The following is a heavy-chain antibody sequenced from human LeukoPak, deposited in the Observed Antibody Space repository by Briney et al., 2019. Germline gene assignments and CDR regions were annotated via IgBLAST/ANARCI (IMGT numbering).Heavy chain of an antibody. CDR1: GFMFRSYD. J-gene: IGHJ3*02. Sequence: GESLKISCGISGFMFRSYDMHWVRQAPGKGLEWVAAISHDGSKTYYGDSVKGRFTISRDNSKNTLYLQMNSLRAEDTAVHYCAKTFSMARGGRIDAFEIWGQGTMVTVSS. D-gene: IGHD3-10*01. V-gene: IGHV3-30*18. CDR3: AKTFSMARGGRIDAFEI. CDR2: ISHDGSKT.